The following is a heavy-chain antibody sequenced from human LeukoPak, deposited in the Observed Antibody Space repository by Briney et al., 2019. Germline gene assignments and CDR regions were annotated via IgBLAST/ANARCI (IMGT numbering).Heavy chain of an antibody. D-gene: IGHD3-22*01. CDR2: IKQDRSEK. CDR1: GFTFSNYW. J-gene: IGHJ4*02. V-gene: IGHV3-7*01. CDR3: ARRSVAYSYASSGYSPVYYFDY. Sequence: GGSLRLSCAASGFTFSNYWMSWVRQAPGKGLEWVANIKQDRSEKYYVDSVKGRFTISSDNAKNSLYLQMNSLRAEDTAVYYCARRSVAYSYASSGYSPVYYFDYWGQGTLVTVSS.